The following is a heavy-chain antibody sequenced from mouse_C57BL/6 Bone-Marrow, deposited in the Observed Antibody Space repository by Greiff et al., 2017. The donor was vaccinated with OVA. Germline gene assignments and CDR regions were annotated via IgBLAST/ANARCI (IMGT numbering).Heavy chain of an antibody. V-gene: IGHV14-2*01. J-gene: IGHJ2*01. Sequence: VQLQQSGPELVKPGASVKLSCTASGFNITDYYMHWVKQRPEQGLEWIGGIDPDGGETKYAPKFPGKATITADTSSNTAYLQLSSLTSEDTAVYACAKDNGSSDFDFWGQGTTLTVSS. CDR1: GFNITDYY. CDR2: IDPDGGET. CDR3: AKDNGSSDFDF. D-gene: IGHD1-1*01.